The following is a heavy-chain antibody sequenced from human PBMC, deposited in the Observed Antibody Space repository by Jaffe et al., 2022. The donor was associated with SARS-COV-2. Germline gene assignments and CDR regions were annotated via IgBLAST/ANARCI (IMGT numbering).Heavy chain of an antibody. J-gene: IGHJ4*02. CDR3: AKGLPPYYFDY. V-gene: IGHV3-30*18. CDR1: GFTFSSYG. Sequence: QVQLVESGGGVVQPGRSLRLSCAASGFTFSSYGMHWVRQAPGKGLEWVAVISYDGSNKYYADSVKGRFTISRDNSKNTLYLQMNSLRAEDTAVYYCAKGLPPYYFDYWGQGTLVTVSS. CDR2: ISYDGSNK.